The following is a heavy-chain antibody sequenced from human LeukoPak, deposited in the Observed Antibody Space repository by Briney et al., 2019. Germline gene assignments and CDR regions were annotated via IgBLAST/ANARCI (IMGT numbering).Heavy chain of an antibody. CDR3: ARHSSRWYDGGINWFDP. V-gene: IGHV3-64*02. CDR1: GFTFSSYA. J-gene: IGHJ5*02. CDR2: ISSNGGST. D-gene: IGHD6-19*01. Sequence: HPGGSLRLSCAAYGFTFSSYAMHWVRQAPGKGLEYVSAISSNGGSTYYADSVKGRFTISRDNSKNTLYLQMGSLRAEDMAVYYCARHSSRWYDGGINWFDPWGQGTLVTVSS.